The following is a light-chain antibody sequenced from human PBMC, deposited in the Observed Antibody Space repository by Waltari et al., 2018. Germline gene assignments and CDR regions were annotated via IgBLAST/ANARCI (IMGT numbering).Light chain of an antibody. CDR2: EVF. Sequence: QSALTQPASVSGTPGQSITISCSGTTSDGGSYDLVSWYQQHPGEPPKLLICEVFKRPPDTSSRFSGAKSGSTASLTISGLQPEDEADYYCCSYAGRGTYVFGSGTKVTVL. V-gene: IGLV2-23*02. CDR3: CSYAGRGTYV. J-gene: IGLJ1*01. CDR1: TSDGGSYDL.